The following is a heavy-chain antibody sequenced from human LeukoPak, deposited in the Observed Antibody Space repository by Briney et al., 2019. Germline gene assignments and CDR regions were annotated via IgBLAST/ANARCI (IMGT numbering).Heavy chain of an antibody. V-gene: IGHV1-2*02. CDR2: INPNSGGT. CDR1: GYTFTGYY. Sequence: ASVKVSCKASGYTFTGYYMHWVRQAPGQGLEWMGWINPNSGGTNYAQKFQGRVTMTRDTSISTAYMELSRLRSDDTAVYYCATQWFGEGYYYYGMDVWGQGTTVTVSS. CDR3: ATQWFGEGYYYYGMDV. J-gene: IGHJ6*02. D-gene: IGHD3-10*01.